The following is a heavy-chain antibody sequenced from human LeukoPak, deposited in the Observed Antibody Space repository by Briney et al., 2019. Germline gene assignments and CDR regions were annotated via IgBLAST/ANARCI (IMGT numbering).Heavy chain of an antibody. J-gene: IGHJ4*02. CDR1: GYTFTSYF. Sequence: ASVKVSCKASGYTFTSYFIHWVRQAPGQGHEWMGIIDPSGGGTTHAQKFQGRVTMTRDRSTSTVYIEVSSLRSEDTAVYYCARDTYGSGSYLSYWGQGTPVTVSS. CDR3: ARDTYGSGSYLSY. CDR2: IDPSGGGT. D-gene: IGHD3-10*01. V-gene: IGHV1-46*01.